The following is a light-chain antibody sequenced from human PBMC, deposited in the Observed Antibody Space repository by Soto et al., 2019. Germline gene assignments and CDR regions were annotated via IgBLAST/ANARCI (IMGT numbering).Light chain of an antibody. J-gene: IGKJ1*01. CDR2: KAS. CDR1: QSISTW. Sequence: DIRMTQSPSTLSASVGDRVTLTCRASQSISTWLAWYQQKPGKAPKLLIYKASSLESEDPSRFSGSGSGTAFTLTISSLQPDDFGTYYCQQYSSYSRTFGQGTRVEIK. CDR3: QQYSSYSRT. V-gene: IGKV1-5*03.